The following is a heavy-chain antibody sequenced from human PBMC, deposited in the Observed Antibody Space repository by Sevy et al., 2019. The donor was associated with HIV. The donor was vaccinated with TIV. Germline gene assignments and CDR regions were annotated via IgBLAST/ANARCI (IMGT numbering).Heavy chain of an antibody. Sequence: SETLSLTCSVSGATVSSGSFFWTWIRQAPGKGLEWIGYIYYSGSTNYNPSLKSRVTFSVDTSKNQFSLKLRSVTAADTAVYYCARDQAESSSTGGLDSWGPGALVTVSS. CDR1: GATVSSGSFF. D-gene: IGHD6-6*01. CDR2: IYYSGST. CDR3: ARDQAESSSTGGLDS. V-gene: IGHV4-61*01. J-gene: IGHJ4*02.